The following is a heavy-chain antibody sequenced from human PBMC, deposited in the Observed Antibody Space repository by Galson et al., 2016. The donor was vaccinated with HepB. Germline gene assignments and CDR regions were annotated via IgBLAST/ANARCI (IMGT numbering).Heavy chain of an antibody. Sequence: SETLSLTCIVSGGSISSYYWSWIRQPPGKGLEWIGYISYSGSTNYNPSLKGRVTISVDTSKNQFSLQLSSGTAADTAVYYCARSRGGGAGVPFDSWGQGTLVTVSS. J-gene: IGHJ4*02. CDR2: ISYSGST. CDR3: ARSRGGGAGVPFDS. CDR1: GGSISSYY. V-gene: IGHV4-59*01. D-gene: IGHD2-21*01.